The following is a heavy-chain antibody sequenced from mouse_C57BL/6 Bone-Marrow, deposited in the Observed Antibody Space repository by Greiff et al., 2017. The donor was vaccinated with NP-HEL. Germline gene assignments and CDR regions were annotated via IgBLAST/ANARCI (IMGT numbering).Heavy chain of an antibody. CDR3: AIYRWLLGTWFAY. CDR1: GYTFTSYW. D-gene: IGHD2-3*01. Sequence: VQLKQPGAELVKPGASVKVSCKASGYTFTSYWMHWVKQRPGQGLEWIGRIHPSDSDTNYNQKFKGKATLTVDKSSSKAYMQLSSLTSEDSAVYYCAIYRWLLGTWFAYWGQGTLVTVSA. V-gene: IGHV1-74*01. CDR2: IHPSDSDT. J-gene: IGHJ3*01.